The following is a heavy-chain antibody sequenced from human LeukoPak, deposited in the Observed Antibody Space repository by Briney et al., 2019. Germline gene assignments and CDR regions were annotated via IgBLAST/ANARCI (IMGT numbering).Heavy chain of an antibody. CDR3: ARDYAGSPDAPDY. V-gene: IGHV3-48*03. CDR2: ISSSGSNI. J-gene: IGHJ4*02. CDR1: GFTFSSYE. D-gene: IGHD1-26*01. Sequence: PRGSLRLSCAASGFTFSSYEMNWVRQAPGKGLEWVSYISSSGSNIYYADSVKGRFTISRDNAKNSLYLQMNSLRAEDAAVYYCARDYAGSPDAPDYWGQGTLVTVSS.